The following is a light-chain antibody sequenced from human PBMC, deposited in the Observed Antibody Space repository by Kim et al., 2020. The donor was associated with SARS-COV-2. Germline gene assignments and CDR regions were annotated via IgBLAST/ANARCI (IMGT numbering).Light chain of an antibody. J-gene: IGLJ1*01. V-gene: IGLV2-11*01. CDR2: DVS. CDR1: SSDVGGYNY. CDR3: YSYVGSYTYV. Sequence: QSALTQPRSVSGSPGQSVTISCTGTSSDVGGYNYVSWYQQHPGKAPKFMIHDVSKRPSGVPDRFSGSKSGNTASLTISGLQAEDEADYYCYSYVGSYTYVFGTGTKVTVL.